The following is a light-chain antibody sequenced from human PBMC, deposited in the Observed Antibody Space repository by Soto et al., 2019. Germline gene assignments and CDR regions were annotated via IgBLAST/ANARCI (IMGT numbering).Light chain of an antibody. CDR3: NSYAGSNGVV. J-gene: IGLJ2*01. CDR1: SSDVGGYNY. CDR2: EVS. V-gene: IGLV2-8*01. Sequence: QSALTQPPSASGSPGQSVTISCTGTSSDVGGYNYVSWYQHHPGKAPKVMIYEVSKRPSGVPDRFSGSKSGNTASLTVSGLQTEDEADYYFNSYAGSNGVVFGGGTKLTVL.